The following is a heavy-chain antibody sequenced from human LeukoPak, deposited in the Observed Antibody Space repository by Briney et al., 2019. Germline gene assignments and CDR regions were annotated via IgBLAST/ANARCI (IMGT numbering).Heavy chain of an antibody. CDR1: GFTFTSYA. CDR2: ISESGGDT. D-gene: IGHD2/OR15-2a*01. CDR3: ARDPGNYYGMAV. V-gene: IGHV3-23*01. Sequence: PGGSLRLSCAAYGFTFTSYAMSWVRQAPGKGLEWVSTISESGGDTYDADYVNGRFTISRDDSKNTLYLHMNSLRAEDTAVYYCARDPGNYYGMAVWGQGTTVTVSS. J-gene: IGHJ6*02.